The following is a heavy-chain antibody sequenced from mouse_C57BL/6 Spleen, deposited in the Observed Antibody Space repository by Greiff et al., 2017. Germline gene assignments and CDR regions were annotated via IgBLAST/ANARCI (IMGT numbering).Heavy chain of an antibody. J-gene: IGHJ2*01. Sequence: EVKLEESGGDLVKPGGSLKLSCAASGFTFSSYGMSWVRQTPDKRLEWVATISSGGSYTYYPDSVKGRFTISRDNAKNTLYLQMSSLKSEDTAMYYCARHTIITTVVAKRGFDYWGQGTTLTVSS. CDR3: ARHTIITTVVAKRGFDY. V-gene: IGHV5-6*02. CDR2: ISSGGSYT. CDR1: GFTFSSYG. D-gene: IGHD1-1*01.